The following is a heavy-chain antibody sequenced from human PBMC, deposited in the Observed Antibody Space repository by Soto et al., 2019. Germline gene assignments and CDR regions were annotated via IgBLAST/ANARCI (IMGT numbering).Heavy chain of an antibody. J-gene: IGHJ3*02. CDR2: IYYSGST. CDR1: GGSISSYY. CDR3: ARDHMVRGVRLSAFDI. V-gene: IGHV4-59*08. Sequence: SETLSLTCTVSGGSISSYYWSWIRQPPGKGLEWIGYIYYSGSTNYNPSLKSRVTISVDTSKNQFSLKLSSVTAADTAVYYCARDHMVRGVRLSAFDIWGQGTMVTVS. D-gene: IGHD3-10*01.